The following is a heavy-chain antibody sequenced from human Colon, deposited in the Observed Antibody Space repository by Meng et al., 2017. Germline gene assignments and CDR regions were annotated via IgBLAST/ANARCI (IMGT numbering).Heavy chain of an antibody. D-gene: IGHD6-6*01. CDR3: VREGAASARFFDK. Sequence: QVQRLQSGAEVEKPGCSVKVSCMASGYPFTNHQMHWVRQASGQGPEWMGIITPSNGDTGYAQKFQGRVSMTRDTSTSTVYMELSGLTSEDTAMYYCVREGAASARFFDKWGQGTLVTVSS. V-gene: IGHV1-46*01. J-gene: IGHJ4*02. CDR2: ITPSNGDT. CDR1: GYPFTNHQ.